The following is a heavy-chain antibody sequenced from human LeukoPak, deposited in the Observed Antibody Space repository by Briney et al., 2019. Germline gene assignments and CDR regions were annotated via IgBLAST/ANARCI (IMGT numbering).Heavy chain of an antibody. D-gene: IGHD3-3*02. CDR1: GFTLSTYN. J-gene: IGHJ3*02. CDR3: ARGVPYFIFAFDI. V-gene: IGHV3-21*01. Sequence: PGGSLRLSCAASGFTLSTYNMKWVRQAPRKGLEWVSSISTSSSYIYYADSVKGRFTISRDNARNSLYLQMNSLRAEDTAVYYCARGVPYFIFAFDIWGQGTMVTVSS. CDR2: ISTSSSYI.